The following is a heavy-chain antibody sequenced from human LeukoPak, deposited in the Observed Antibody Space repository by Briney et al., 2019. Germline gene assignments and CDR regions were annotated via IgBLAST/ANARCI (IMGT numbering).Heavy chain of an antibody. J-gene: IGHJ2*01. CDR1: GYTFTDYS. V-gene: IGHV1-69*13. D-gene: IGHD4-17*01. CDR3: ARAYGNYWYFDL. CDR2: IIPIFGTA. Sequence: SVKVSCKASGYTFTDYSIHWVRQAPGQGLEWMGGIIPIFGTANYAQKFQGRVTITADESTSTAYMELSSLRSEDTAVYYCARAYGNYWYFDLWGRGTLVTVSS.